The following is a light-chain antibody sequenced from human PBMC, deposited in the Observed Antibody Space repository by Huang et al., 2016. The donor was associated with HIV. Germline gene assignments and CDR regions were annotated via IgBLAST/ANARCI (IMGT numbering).Light chain of an antibody. V-gene: IGKV3D-20*01. CDR2: DAS. Sequence: EIVLTQSPATLSLSPGERATLSCGASQSVSSSYLAWYQQKPGLAPRLLIYDASSRATGIPDRFSGSGSETVLTLTISRLEPADFAVYYCQQYGSSPITFGQGTRLEIK. CDR1: QSVSSSY. CDR3: QQYGSSPIT. J-gene: IGKJ5*01.